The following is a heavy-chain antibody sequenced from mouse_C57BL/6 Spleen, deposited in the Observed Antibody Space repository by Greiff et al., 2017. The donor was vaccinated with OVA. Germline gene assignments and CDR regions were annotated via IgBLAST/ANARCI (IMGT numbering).Heavy chain of an antibody. CDR2: IDPSDSET. D-gene: IGHD1-1*01. CDR3: ARGGYYYGREYYFDY. J-gene: IGHJ2*01. Sequence: VQLQQPGAELVRPGSSVKLSCKASGYTFTSYWMHWVKQRPIQGLEWIGNIDPSDSETHYNQKFKDKATLTVDKSSSTAYMQLSSLTSEDSAVYYCARGGYYYGREYYFDYWGQGTTLTVSS. V-gene: IGHV1-52*01. CDR1: GYTFTSYW.